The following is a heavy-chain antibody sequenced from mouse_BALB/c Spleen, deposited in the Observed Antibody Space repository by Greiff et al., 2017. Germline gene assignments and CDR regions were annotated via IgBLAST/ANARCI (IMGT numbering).Heavy chain of an antibody. D-gene: IGHD1-1*01. J-gene: IGHJ4*01. CDR1: GFTFSSYA. CDR3: ARITTVVPMDY. V-gene: IGHV5-9-4*01. CDR2: ISSGGSYT. Sequence: EVKLVESGGGLVKPGGSLKLSCAASGFTFSSYAMSWVRQSPEKRLEWVAEISSGGSYTYYPDTVTGRFTISRDNAKNTLYLEMSSLRSEDTAMYYCARITTVVPMDYWGQGTSVTVSS.